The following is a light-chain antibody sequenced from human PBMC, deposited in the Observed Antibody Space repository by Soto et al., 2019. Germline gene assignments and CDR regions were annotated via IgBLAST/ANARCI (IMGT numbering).Light chain of an antibody. J-gene: IGKJ4*01. CDR3: QQCALSPAT. CDR1: QSIGSSY. CDR2: GTS. Sequence: EIVLTQSPGTLSLSPGERATLSCWTSQSIGSSYLGWYQQKPGQAPRPVIFGTSSRATGIPDRFSGSGSGTEFTLTINRLEPEDVAVYYCQQCALSPATFGGGTKVDIK. V-gene: IGKV3-20*01.